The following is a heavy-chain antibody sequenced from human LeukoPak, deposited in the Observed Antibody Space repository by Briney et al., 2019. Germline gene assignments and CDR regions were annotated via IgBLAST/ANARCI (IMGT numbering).Heavy chain of an antibody. CDR3: ASTIFGVVPLYGFDY. D-gene: IGHD3-3*01. CDR1: GGSISSSSYY. J-gene: IGHJ4*02. CDR2: IYYSGST. V-gene: IGHV4-39*07. Sequence: SETLSLTCTVSGGSISSSSYYWGWIRQPPGKGLEWIGSIYYSGSTYYNPSLKSRVTISVDTSKNQFSLKLSSVTAADTAVYYCASTIFGVVPLYGFDYWGQGTLVTVSS.